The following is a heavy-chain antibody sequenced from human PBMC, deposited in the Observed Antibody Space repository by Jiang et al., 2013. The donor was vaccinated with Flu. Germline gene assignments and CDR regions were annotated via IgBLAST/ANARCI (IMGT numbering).Heavy chain of an antibody. CDR2: IDWDDDK. V-gene: IGHV2-70*01. D-gene: IGHD5-18*01. CDR3: ARIQLWDNYYYGMDV. Sequence: KPTQTLTLTCTFSGFSLSTSGMCVSWIRQPPGKALEWLALIDWDDDKYYSTSLKTRLTISKDTSKNQVVLTMTNMDPVDTATYYCARIQLWDNYYYGMDVWGQGTTVTVSS. J-gene: IGHJ6*02. CDR1: GFSLSTSGMC.